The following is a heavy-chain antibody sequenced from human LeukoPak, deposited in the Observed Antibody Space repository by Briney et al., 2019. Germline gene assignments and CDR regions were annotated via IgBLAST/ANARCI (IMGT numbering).Heavy chain of an antibody. V-gene: IGHV3-30*01. CDR2: VSSHGNDG. CDR1: EFTFSHFA. CDR3: TRDAYNCNDLDY. J-gene: IGHJ4*02. D-gene: IGHD1-1*01. Sequence: GSSLRLSCEFSEFTFSHFAMHWVRQAPGKGLEWVAVVSSHGNDGFYADSVKRRFTISRDNSKNTLYLQIDSVRPEDTAIYYCTRDAYNCNDLDYWGQGTLVSVSS.